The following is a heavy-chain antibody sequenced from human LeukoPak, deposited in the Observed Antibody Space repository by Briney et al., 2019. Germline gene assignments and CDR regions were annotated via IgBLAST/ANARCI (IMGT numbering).Heavy chain of an antibody. J-gene: IGHJ5*02. V-gene: IGHV3-23*01. D-gene: IGHD6-19*01. CDR1: GFTFSSYG. CDR2: ISGSGGST. Sequence: GGTLRLSCAASGFTFSSYGMSWVRQAPGKGLEWASAISGSGGSTYYADSVKGRFTISRDNSKNTLYLQMNSLRAEDTAVYYCAKMPSDSGWYRWFDPWGQGTLVTVSS. CDR3: AKMPSDSGWYRWFDP.